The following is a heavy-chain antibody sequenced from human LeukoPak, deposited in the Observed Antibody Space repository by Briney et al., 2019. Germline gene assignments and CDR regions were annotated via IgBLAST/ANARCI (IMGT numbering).Heavy chain of an antibody. Sequence: SQTLSLTCAISGDSVSSNSAAWNWIRQSPSRGLEWLGRTYYRSKWCNDYAVSVKSRITINPDTSKNQFSLQLNSVTPEDTAVYYCARGSSWYMASQGTFDYWGQGTLVTVSS. J-gene: IGHJ4*02. CDR1: GDSVSSNSAA. D-gene: IGHD6-13*01. CDR3: ARGSSWYMASQGTFDY. V-gene: IGHV6-1*01. CDR2: TYYRSKWCN.